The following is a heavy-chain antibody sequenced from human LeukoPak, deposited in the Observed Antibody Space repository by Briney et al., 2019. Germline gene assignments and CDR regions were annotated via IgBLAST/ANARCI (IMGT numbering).Heavy chain of an antibody. Sequence: GGSLRLSCAASGFTVSSNYMSWVRQAPGKGLEWVSVIYSGGSTYYADSVKGRFTISRDNSKNTLYLQMNSLRAEDTAVYYCARDRYYDSSSIPDYWGQGTLVTVSS. V-gene: IGHV3-53*01. J-gene: IGHJ4*02. CDR2: IYSGGST. CDR3: ARDRYYDSSSIPDY. D-gene: IGHD3-22*01. CDR1: GFTVSSNY.